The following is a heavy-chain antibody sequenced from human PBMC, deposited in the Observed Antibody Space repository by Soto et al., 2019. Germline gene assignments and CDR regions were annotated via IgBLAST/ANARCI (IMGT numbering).Heavy chain of an antibody. CDR2: IYHGGTT. D-gene: IGHD6-19*01. Sequence: SETLSLTCTVCGYSISSGSYWGWIRQPPGKGPEWIASIYHGGTTFYNPSLKSRVTVSVDKSNNQFSLKLRSVTAADTAVYYCAKAYVMVVAGSTFDYWGHGTLVTVSS. V-gene: IGHV4-38-2*02. CDR3: AKAYVMVVAGSTFDY. J-gene: IGHJ4*01. CDR1: GYSISSGSY.